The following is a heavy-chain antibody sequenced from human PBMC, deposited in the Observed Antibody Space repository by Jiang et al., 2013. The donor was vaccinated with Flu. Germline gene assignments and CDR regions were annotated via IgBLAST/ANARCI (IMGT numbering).Heavy chain of an antibody. CDR2: INPGDSDT. V-gene: IGHV5-51*01. CDR1: GYEFTSYW. D-gene: IGHD7-27*01. J-gene: IGHJ5*02. Sequence: SLKISCKGSGYEFTSYWIGWVRQMPGKGLEWMGIINPGDSDTRYRPSFQGQVSISVDKSISTAYLQWSSLKASDTAIYYCAILTGGQRRYWHNCFDPWGQGTRVTVSS. CDR3: AILTGGQRRYWHNCFDP.